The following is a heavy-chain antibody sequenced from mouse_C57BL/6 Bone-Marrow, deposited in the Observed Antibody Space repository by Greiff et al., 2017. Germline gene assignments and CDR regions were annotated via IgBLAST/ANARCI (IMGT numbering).Heavy chain of an antibody. CDR1: GFTFSSYA. J-gene: IGHJ1*03. V-gene: IGHV5-4*01. CDR3: ARDSDYYGISLLHWYFDV. Sequence: EVKLVESGGGLVKPGGSLKLSCAASGFTFSSYAMSWVRQTPEKRLEWVATISDGGSYTYYPDNVKGRFTISRDNAKNNLYLQMSHLKSENTAMYYCARDSDYYGISLLHWYFDVWGTGTTVTVSS. D-gene: IGHD1-1*01. CDR2: ISDGGSYT.